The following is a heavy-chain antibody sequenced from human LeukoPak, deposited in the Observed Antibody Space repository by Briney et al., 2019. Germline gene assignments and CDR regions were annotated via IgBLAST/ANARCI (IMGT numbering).Heavy chain of an antibody. CDR1: GFIFSDHY. CDR3: ASPVGATTVRAFDI. D-gene: IGHD1-26*01. CDR2: TRNGANIYTT. J-gene: IGHJ3*02. Sequence: GGSLRLSCAASGFIFSDHYMDWVRQAPGKGLEWVGRTRNGANIYTTKYAASVKGRFTISRDDSKNSLYLQMNSLKTEDTAVYYCASPVGATTVRAFDIWGQGTMVTVSS. V-gene: IGHV3-72*01.